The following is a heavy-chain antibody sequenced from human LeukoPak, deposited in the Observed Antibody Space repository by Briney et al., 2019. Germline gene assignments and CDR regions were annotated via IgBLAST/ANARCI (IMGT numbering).Heavy chain of an antibody. D-gene: IGHD1-26*01. V-gene: IGHV3-30-3*01. CDR2: ISYDGSNK. Sequence: PGRSLRLSCAASGFTFSSYAMHWVRQAPGKGLELVAVISYDGSNKYYADSVKGRFTISRDNSKNTLYLQMNSLRAEDTAVYYCAREGLHRYSGSWGEWGQGTLVTVSS. J-gene: IGHJ4*02. CDR1: GFTFSSYA. CDR3: AREGLHRYSGSWGE.